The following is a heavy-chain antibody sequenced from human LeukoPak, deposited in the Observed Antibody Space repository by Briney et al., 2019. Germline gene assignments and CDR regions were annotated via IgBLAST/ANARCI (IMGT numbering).Heavy chain of an antibody. Sequence: GGSLTLSCAASGFTFRTSEMNWVRQAPGKGLEWVSYISSSGTTIYYADSLKGRFTNSRHNAKNSLYLQMNSLRAEDTAVYYCATKISGSYYEYIDYWGQGTLVTVSS. CDR1: GFTFRTSE. CDR3: ATKISGSYYEYIDY. J-gene: IGHJ4*02. D-gene: IGHD1-26*01. V-gene: IGHV3-48*03. CDR2: ISSSGTTI.